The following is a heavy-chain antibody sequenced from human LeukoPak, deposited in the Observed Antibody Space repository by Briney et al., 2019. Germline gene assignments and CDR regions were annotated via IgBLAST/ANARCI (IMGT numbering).Heavy chain of an antibody. V-gene: IGHV3-23*01. D-gene: IGHD6-13*01. J-gene: IGHJ4*02. CDR3: AGDRQQLANFDY. Sequence: GGSLRLSCAASGFTFSSYAMSWVRQAPGKGLVWVSAISGSGRSTYYADSVKGRFTIFRDNSKTTLYLQMNSLRAEDTAVYFCAGDRQQLANFDYWGQGALVTVSS. CDR1: GFTFSSYA. CDR2: ISGSGRST.